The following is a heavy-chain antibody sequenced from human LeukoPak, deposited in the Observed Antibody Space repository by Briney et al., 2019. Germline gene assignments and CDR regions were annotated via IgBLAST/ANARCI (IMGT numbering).Heavy chain of an antibody. CDR2: IYYSGST. CDR3: ARDKSGIAARPFDY. CDR1: GGSISSSSYS. Sequence: SETLSLTCTVSGGSISSSSYSWGWIRQPPGKGLEWIGSIYYSGSTYYNPSLKSRVTISVDTSKNQFSLKLSSVTAADTAVYYCARDKSGIAARPFDYWGQGTLVTVSS. V-gene: IGHV4-39*07. J-gene: IGHJ4*02. D-gene: IGHD6-6*01.